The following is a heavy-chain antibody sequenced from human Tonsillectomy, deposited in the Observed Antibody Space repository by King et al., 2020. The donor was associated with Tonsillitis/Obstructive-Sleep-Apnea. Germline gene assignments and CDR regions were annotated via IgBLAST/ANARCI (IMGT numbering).Heavy chain of an antibody. Sequence: VQLQQWGAGLLKPSETLSLTCAVYGGSFSGYYWSWIRQPPGKGLEWIGGINHSGNTNYNPSLKSRVTISVDTSKNQFSLKLRSVTAADTAVYYCARVPGGREWLSTDYWGQGTLVTVSS. J-gene: IGHJ4*02. D-gene: IGHD6-19*01. CDR1: GGSFSGYY. CDR3: ARVPGGREWLSTDY. CDR2: INHSGNT. V-gene: IGHV4-34*01.